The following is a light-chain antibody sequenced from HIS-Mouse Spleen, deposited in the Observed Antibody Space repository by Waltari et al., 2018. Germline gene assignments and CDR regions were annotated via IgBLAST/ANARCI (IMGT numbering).Light chain of an antibody. Sequence: SYELTQPPSVSVSPGQTARITCPGAALPKNYAYWYQQKSGQAPVLVIYEDSKRPSGITERFSGSSSGTMATLTISGAQVEDEADYYCYSTDSSGNHRVFGGGTKLTVL. CDR1: ALPKNY. J-gene: IGLJ2*01. CDR3: YSTDSSGNHRV. CDR2: EDS. V-gene: IGLV3-10*01.